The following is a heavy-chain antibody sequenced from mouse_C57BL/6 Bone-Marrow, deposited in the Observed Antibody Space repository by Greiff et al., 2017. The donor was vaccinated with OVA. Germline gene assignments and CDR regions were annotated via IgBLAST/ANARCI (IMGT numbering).Heavy chain of an antibody. CDR3: ARERLGRMDY. D-gene: IGHD4-1*01. V-gene: IGHV3-3*01. CDR1: GFSINSDCY. CDR2: TFYSGIP. Sequence: EVQLQQSGPSLVRPSQTLSLTCTVTGFSINSDCYWIWIRQFPGNKLEYIGYTFYSGIPSYNPSLESRTYITRDTTKNQFSQKLSSVATENTATYYCARERLGRMDYWGQGTSVTVSS. J-gene: IGHJ4*01.